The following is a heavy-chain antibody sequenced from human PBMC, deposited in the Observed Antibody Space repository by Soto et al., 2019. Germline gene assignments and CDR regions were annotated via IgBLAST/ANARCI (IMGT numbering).Heavy chain of an antibody. D-gene: IGHD2-15*01. Sequence: KESGPTLVKPTQTLTLTCTFSGFSLSTSGVGVGWIRQPPGKALEWLALIYWDDDKRYSPSLKSRLTITKDTSKNQVVLTMTNMDPVDTATYYCAHRYCSGGSCSTPFDYWGQGTLVTVSS. J-gene: IGHJ4*02. CDR2: IYWDDDK. CDR3: AHRYCSGGSCSTPFDY. V-gene: IGHV2-5*02. CDR1: GFSLSTSGVG.